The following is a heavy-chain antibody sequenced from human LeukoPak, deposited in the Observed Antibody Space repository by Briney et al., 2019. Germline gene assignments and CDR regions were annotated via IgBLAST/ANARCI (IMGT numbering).Heavy chain of an antibody. V-gene: IGHV3-30*01. CDR1: GFTFSNCV. D-gene: IGHD6-6*01. CDR3: ARGQSNSFAAPIDY. Sequence: PGRSLRLSCAASGFTFSNCVMHWVRQAPGKGLEWVAAISYGGGNDDYADSVEGRFTISRDNSKNTLYLQMNSQRAEDTALYYCARGQSNSFAAPIDYWGQGTLVTVSS. CDR2: ISYGGGND. J-gene: IGHJ4*02.